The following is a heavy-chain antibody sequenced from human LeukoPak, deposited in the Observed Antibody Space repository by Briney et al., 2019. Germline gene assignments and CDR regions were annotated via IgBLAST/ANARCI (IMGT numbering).Heavy chain of an antibody. CDR3: ARDPDDSSGYYR. D-gene: IGHD3-22*01. J-gene: IGHJ5*02. Sequence: ASVKVSCKASGCTFSSYAISWVRQAPGQGLEWMGGIIPIFGTANYAQKFQGRVTITADESTSTAYMELSSLRSEDTAVYYCARDPDDSSGYYRWGQGTLVTVSS. CDR2: IIPIFGTA. CDR1: GCTFSSYA. V-gene: IGHV1-69*01.